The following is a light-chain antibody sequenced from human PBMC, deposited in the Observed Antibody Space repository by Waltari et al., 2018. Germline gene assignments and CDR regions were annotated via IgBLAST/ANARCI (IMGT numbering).Light chain of an antibody. CDR1: QSISSY. CDR2: AAS. J-gene: IGKJ1*01. Sequence: DIQMTQSPSSLSASVGDRVTITCRASQSISSYLNWYQQKPGKAPKLLIYAASSLQIGVPSMFSGSGSGTDFTLTISSLQPEDFATYYCQQSYSTPRTFGQGTKVEIK. V-gene: IGKV1-39*01. CDR3: QQSYSTPRT.